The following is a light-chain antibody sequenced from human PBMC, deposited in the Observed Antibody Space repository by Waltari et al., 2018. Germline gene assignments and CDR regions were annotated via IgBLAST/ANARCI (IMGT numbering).Light chain of an antibody. Sequence: YTLTQPPSLSESPGRTVIISCTRSSGYIVSTDLHFFQQRPGSAPTIVIYENNLRPSGVPYRFSASIDRSSNSASLTISGLKTEDEADYYCQSYDSRNLVFGGGTKVTVL. CDR3: QSYDSRNLV. CDR2: ENN. V-gene: IGLV6-57*03. J-gene: IGLJ2*01. CDR1: SGYIVSTD.